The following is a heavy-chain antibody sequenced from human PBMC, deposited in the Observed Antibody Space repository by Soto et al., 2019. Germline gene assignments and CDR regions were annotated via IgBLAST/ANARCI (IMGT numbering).Heavy chain of an antibody. V-gene: IGHV4-4*02. CDR2: VYHSGGT. CDR3: ARQDLVYEASLGP. CDR1: GGSISGSHW. D-gene: IGHD1-26*01. J-gene: IGHJ5*02. Sequence: QVQLQESGPGLVKPSGTLSLTCAVSGGSISGSHWWSWVRQSPGKGLEWIGEVYHSGGTNLNPSLKNRTTISVDKSKNQFSLKLSAVTAADAAVYYCARQDLVYEASLGPWGQGTLVTVSS.